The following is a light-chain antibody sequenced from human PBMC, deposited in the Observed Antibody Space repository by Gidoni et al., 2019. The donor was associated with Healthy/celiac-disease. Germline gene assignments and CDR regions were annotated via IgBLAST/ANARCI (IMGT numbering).Light chain of an antibody. V-gene: IGKV1-33*01. CDR1: QDISNY. CDR3: QQYDNLPPTLT. J-gene: IGKJ4*01. Sequence: DIQMTQSPSSLSASVGDRVTITCQASQDISNYLNWYQQKPGKAPKLLIYDASNLETGVPSRFSGSGSGTDFNFTISSLQPEDIETYYCQQYDNLPPTLTFGGGTKVEIK. CDR2: DAS.